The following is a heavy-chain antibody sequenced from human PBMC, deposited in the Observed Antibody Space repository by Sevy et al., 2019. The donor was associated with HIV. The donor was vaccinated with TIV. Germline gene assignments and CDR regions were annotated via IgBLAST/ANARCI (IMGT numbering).Heavy chain of an antibody. J-gene: IGHJ4*02. V-gene: IGHV5-51*01. D-gene: IGHD6-13*01. Sequence: GESLKISCKGSGYSFTSYWIGWVRQMPGKGLEWMGIIYPGDSDTRYSPSFQGQVTISAGKSISTAYLQWSSLKASDTAMYYCARSDARIAERRKDADRYFFDYWGQGTLVTVSS. CDR1: GYSFTSYW. CDR2: IYPGDSDT. CDR3: ARSDARIAERRKDADRYFFDY.